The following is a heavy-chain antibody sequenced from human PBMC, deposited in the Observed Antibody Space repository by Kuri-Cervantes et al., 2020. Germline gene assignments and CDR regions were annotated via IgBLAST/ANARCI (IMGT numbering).Heavy chain of an antibody. CDR2: IIPIFGTA. J-gene: IGHJ6*03. Sequence: SVKVSCKAPGGTFSSYAISWVRQAPGQGLEWMGGIIPIFGTANYAQKFQGRVTMTEDTSTDTAYMELSSLRSEDTAVYYCARDGGWLPPFIKAYYYYMDVWGKGTTVTVSS. CDR3: ARDGGWLPPFIKAYYYYMDV. CDR1: GGTFSSYA. D-gene: IGHD5-12*01. V-gene: IGHV1-69*06.